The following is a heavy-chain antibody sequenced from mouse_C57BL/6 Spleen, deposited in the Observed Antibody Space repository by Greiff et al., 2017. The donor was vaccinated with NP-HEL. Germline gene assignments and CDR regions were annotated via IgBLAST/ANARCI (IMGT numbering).Heavy chain of an antibody. V-gene: IGHV1-55*01. CDR1: GYTFTSYW. Sequence: VQLQQPGAELVKPGASVKMSCKASGYTFTSYWITWVKQRPGQGLEWIGDIYPGSGSTNYNEKFKSKATLTVDTSSSTAYMQLSSLTSEDSAVYYCARGNGYYGNAMDYWGQGTSVTVSS. J-gene: IGHJ4*01. CDR3: ARGNGYYGNAMDY. D-gene: IGHD2-3*01. CDR2: IYPGSGST.